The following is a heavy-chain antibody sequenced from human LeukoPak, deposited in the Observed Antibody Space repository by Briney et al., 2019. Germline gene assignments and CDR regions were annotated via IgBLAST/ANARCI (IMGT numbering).Heavy chain of an antibody. CDR1: GFTFSRDW. Sequence: GGSLRLSCAASGFTFSRDWMHWVRQAPGKGLVWVSRINNDGITTTYADSVKGRFTISRDNAKNTLYLQMNSLRAEDTAVYYCARETTSGSAGLDYWGQGTLVTVSS. CDR3: ARETTSGSAGLDY. D-gene: IGHD1-1*01. J-gene: IGHJ4*02. CDR2: INNDGITT. V-gene: IGHV3-74*01.